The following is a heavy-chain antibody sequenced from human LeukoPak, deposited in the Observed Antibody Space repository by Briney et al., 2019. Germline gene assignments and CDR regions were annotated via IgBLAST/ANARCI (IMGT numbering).Heavy chain of an antibody. J-gene: IGHJ4*02. CDR2: IYQRATV. D-gene: IGHD3-3*01. Sequence: PSETLSLTCNVSGYSISSGYFWGWVRQAPGKGLEWIGSIYQRATVHYNPSLKSRVTISLDTSKNHFSLNLRSMQASDTAVYYCAKEDYDFWSGYQTSYYFDYWGQGTLVTVSS. CDR1: GYSISSGYF. CDR3: AKEDYDFWSGYQTSYYFDY. V-gene: IGHV4-38-2*02.